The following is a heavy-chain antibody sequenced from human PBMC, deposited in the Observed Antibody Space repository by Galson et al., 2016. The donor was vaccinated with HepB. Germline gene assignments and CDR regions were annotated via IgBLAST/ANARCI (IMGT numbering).Heavy chain of an antibody. D-gene: IGHD1-26*01. V-gene: IGHV1-3*01. CDR1: AYTFTNYA. CDR3: AREGNYYTLDY. CDR2: VIPGNGDA. J-gene: IGHJ4*02. Sequence: SVKVSCKASAYTFTNYAIHWVRQAPGQGLEWMGWVIPGNGDAKYSQTFQGRVTFARDTSANTAYMELSSLRSKDTAVYYCAREGNYYTLDYWGQGTLVTVSS.